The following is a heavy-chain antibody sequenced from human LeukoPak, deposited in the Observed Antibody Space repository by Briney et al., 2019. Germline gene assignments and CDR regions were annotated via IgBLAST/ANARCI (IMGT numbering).Heavy chain of an antibody. V-gene: IGHV4-39*01. J-gene: IGHJ4*02. Sequence: SETLSLTCTVSGGTISSSSYYWGWIRQPPGKGLEWIGSIYYSGTTYYNPTLKSRVTISVDTSKSQFSLRLTSVTAADTAVYYCARHVRFLEWLSSYYFDYWGQGTLVTVSS. CDR3: ARHVRFLEWLSSYYFDY. CDR2: IYYSGTT. D-gene: IGHD3-3*01. CDR1: GGTISSSSYY.